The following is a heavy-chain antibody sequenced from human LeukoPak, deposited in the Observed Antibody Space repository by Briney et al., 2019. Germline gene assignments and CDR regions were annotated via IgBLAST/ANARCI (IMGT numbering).Heavy chain of an antibody. CDR2: FDPEDGET. D-gene: IGHD3-3*01. Sequence: AASVKVSCKVSGYTLTELSMHWVRQAPGKGLEWMGGFDPEDGETIYAQKFQGRVTMTEDTSTDTAYMELSSLRSEDTAVYYCATHDPSGFWSGYYYYYGMDVWGQGTTVTVSS. V-gene: IGHV1-24*01. J-gene: IGHJ6*02. CDR1: GYTLTELS. CDR3: ATHDPSGFWSGYYYYYGMDV.